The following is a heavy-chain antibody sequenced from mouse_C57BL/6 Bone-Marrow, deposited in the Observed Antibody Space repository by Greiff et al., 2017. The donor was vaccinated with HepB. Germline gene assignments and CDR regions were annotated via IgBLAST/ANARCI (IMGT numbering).Heavy chain of an antibody. Sequence: VQRVESGPGLVAPSQSLSITCTVSGFSLTSYGVHWVRQPPGKGLEWLVVIWSDGSTTYNSALKSRLSISKDNSKSQVFLKMNSLQTDDTAMYYCARHGPYYYGSSYWYFDVWGTGTTVTVSS. CDR3: ARHGPYYYGSSYWYFDV. CDR2: IWSDGST. J-gene: IGHJ1*03. D-gene: IGHD1-1*01. V-gene: IGHV2-6-1*01. CDR1: GFSLTSYG.